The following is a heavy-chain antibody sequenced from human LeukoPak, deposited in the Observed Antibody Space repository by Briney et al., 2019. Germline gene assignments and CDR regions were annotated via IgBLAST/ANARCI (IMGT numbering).Heavy chain of an antibody. CDR1: GFTFSDYY. V-gene: IGHV3-11*01. D-gene: IGHD3-22*01. J-gene: IGHJ4*02. CDR3: AREGYYYDTSGYPY. CDR2: ISSSGSTT. Sequence: GGSLRLSCAASGFTFSDYYMSWIRQAPGRGLEWAPYISSSGSTTYYADSVKGRFTISRDNARNSLYLQLNSLRAEDTAVYYCAREGYYYDTSGYPYWGQGTLVTVSS.